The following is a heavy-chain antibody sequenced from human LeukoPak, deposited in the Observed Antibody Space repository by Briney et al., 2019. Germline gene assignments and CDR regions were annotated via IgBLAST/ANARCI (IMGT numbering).Heavy chain of an antibody. D-gene: IGHD2-15*01. Sequence: PGGSLRLSCAASGFTFSSYAMNWVRQAPGKGLEWVSSMSHNSRYTYYTDSVKGRFTISRDNAKNSLYLQMNSLRAEDTAVYYCARDERRPDCSGGSCYPLDYWGQGSLVTVSS. CDR1: GFTFSSYA. CDR3: ARDERRPDCSGGSCYPLDY. V-gene: IGHV3-21*01. J-gene: IGHJ4*02. CDR2: MSHNSRYT.